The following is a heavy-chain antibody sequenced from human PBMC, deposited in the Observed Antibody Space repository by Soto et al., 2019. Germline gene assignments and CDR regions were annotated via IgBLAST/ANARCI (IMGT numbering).Heavy chain of an antibody. CDR3: ARDRSYSSSWYSHFYYGMDV. CDR2: ISSSSSYI. CDR1: GFTFSSYS. D-gene: IGHD6-13*01. Sequence: EVQLVESGGGLVKPGGSLRLSCAASGFTFSSYSMNWVRQAPGKGLEWVSSISSSSSYIYYADSVKGRFIISRDNAKNSLYLQMNSLRAEDTAVYYCARDRSYSSSWYSHFYYGMDVWGQGTTVTVSS. V-gene: IGHV3-21*01. J-gene: IGHJ6*02.